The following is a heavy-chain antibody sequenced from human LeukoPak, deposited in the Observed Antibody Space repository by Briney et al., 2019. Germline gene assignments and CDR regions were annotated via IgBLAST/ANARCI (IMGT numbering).Heavy chain of an antibody. Sequence: PSETLSLTCTVSGGSISGYYWSWIRQPPGKGLEWIGYIYYSGSTNYNPSLKSRVTISVDTSKNQFSLKLSSVTAADTAVYYCARTMTTVTPDAFDIWGQGTMVTVSS. J-gene: IGHJ3*02. D-gene: IGHD4-17*01. CDR3: ARTMTTVTPDAFDI. CDR1: GGSISGYY. CDR2: IYYSGST. V-gene: IGHV4-59*01.